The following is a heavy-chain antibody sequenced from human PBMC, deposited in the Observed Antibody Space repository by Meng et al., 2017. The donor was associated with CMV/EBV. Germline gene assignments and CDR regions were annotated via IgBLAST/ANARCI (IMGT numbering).Heavy chain of an antibody. D-gene: IGHD6-13*01. Sequence: SETLSLTCTVSGGSISCYYWSWIRRPPGKGLEWIGYIYYSGSTNYNPSLKSRVTISVDTSKNQFSLKLSSVTAADTAVYYCAGQNVAAAAGTVFDYWGQGTLVTVSS. V-gene: IGHV4-59*01. CDR1: GGSISCYY. J-gene: IGHJ4*02. CDR3: AGQNVAAAAGTVFDY. CDR2: IYYSGST.